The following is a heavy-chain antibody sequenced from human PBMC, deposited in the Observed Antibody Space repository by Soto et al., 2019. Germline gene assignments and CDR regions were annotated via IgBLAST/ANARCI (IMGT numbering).Heavy chain of an antibody. CDR1: GGSFSGYY. V-gene: IGHV4-34*01. CDR3: ARFDFWSGLIDI. D-gene: IGHD3-3*01. J-gene: IGHJ3*02. CDR2: INHSGST. Sequence: SETLSLTCAVYGGSFSGYYWSWIRQPPGKGLEWIGEINHSGSTNYNPSLKGRVTISVDTSKNQFSLKLSSVTAADTAVYYCARFDFWSGLIDIWGQGTMVTVSS.